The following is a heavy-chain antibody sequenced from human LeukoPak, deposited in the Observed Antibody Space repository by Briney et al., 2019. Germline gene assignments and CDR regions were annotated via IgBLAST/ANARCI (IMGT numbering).Heavy chain of an antibody. CDR2: IYYSGST. CDR1: GGSISSGGYS. V-gene: IGHV4-30-4*07. D-gene: IGHD5-12*01. Sequence: PSETLSLTCAVSGGSISSGGYSWSWIRQPPGKGLEWIGYIYYSGSTYYNPSLKSRVTISVDTSKNQFSLKLSSVTAADTAVYYCARVATIRTYYYYYMDVWGKGTTVTVSS. CDR3: ARVATIRTYYYYYMDV. J-gene: IGHJ6*03.